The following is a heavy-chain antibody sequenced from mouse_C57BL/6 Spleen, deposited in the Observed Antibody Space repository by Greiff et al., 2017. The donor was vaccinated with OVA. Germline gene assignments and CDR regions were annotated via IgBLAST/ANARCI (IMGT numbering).Heavy chain of an antibody. CDR2: ISSGSSTI. J-gene: IGHJ4*01. V-gene: IGHV5-17*01. Sequence: EVKLVESGGGLVKPGGSLKLSCAASGFTFSDYGMHWVRQAPEKGLEWVAYISSGSSTIYYADTVKGRFTLSRDNAKNTLFLQMTSLRSEDTAMYYCANYGSSYGAMDYWGQGTSVTVSS. CDR3: ANYGSSYGAMDY. D-gene: IGHD1-1*01. CDR1: GFTFSDYG.